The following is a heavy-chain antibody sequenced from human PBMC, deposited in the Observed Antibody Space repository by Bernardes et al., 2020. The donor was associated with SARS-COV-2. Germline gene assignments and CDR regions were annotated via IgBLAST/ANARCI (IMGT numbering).Heavy chain of an antibody. CDR2: IYYSGST. CDR3: AREEQQLVPWFDP. D-gene: IGHD6-13*01. CDR1: GGSISSGDYY. V-gene: IGHV4-30-4*01. J-gene: IGHJ5*02. Sequence: SETLSLTCTVSGGSISSGDYYWSWIRQPPGKGLEWIGYIYYSGSTYYNPSLKSRVTISVDTSKNQFSLKLSSVTAADTAVYYCAREEQQLVPWFDPWGQGTLVTVSS.